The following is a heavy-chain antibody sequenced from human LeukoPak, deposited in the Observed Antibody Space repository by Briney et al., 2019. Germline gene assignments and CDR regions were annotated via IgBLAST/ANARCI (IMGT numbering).Heavy chain of an antibody. CDR1: GFTFSSYA. D-gene: IGHD4-17*01. J-gene: IGHJ4*02. Sequence: GGSLRLSCAASGFTFSSYAMHWVRLAPGKGLEWVAVISYDGSNKYYADSVKGRFTISRDNSKNTLYLQMNSLRAEDTAVYYCARDPGGDNAYWGQGTLVTVSS. V-gene: IGHV3-30-3*01. CDR3: ARDPGGDNAY. CDR2: ISYDGSNK.